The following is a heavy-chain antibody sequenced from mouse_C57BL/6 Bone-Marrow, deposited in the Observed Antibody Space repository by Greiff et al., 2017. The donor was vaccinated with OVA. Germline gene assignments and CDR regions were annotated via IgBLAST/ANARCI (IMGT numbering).Heavy chain of an antibody. Sequence: QVHVKQPGAELVMPGASVKMSCKASGYTFTSYWMHWVKQRPGQGLEWIGEIDPSDSYTNYNQKFKGKSTLTVDKSSSTAYMQLSSLTSEDSAVYDCATAQALAWFAYWGQGTLVTVSA. V-gene: IGHV1-69*01. CDR2: IDPSDSYT. CDR1: GYTFTSYW. D-gene: IGHD3-2*02. J-gene: IGHJ3*01. CDR3: ATAQALAWFAY.